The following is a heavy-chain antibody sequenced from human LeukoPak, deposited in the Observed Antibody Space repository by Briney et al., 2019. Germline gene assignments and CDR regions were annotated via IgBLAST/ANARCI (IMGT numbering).Heavy chain of an antibody. CDR3: ARGLRGYYDTGGYTWDAFDT. Sequence: GASVKVSCKASGYTFTSYGITWVRQAPGQGLEWMGWISPYNGNTNYAQKFQGRVTTTTDTSTRTAYMELRSLRSDDTAVYYCARGLRGYYDTGGYTWDAFDTWGQGTMVTVSS. V-gene: IGHV1-18*01. CDR2: ISPYNGNT. CDR1: GYTFTSYG. J-gene: IGHJ3*02. D-gene: IGHD3-22*01.